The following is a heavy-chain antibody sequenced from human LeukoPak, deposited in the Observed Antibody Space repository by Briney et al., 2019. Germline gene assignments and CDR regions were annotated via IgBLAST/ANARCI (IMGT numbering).Heavy chain of an antibody. J-gene: IGHJ4*02. V-gene: IGHV3-48*04. Sequence: GGSLRLSCAASRFTFSSYSMSWVRQAPGKGLEWVSYISSSGSTIYYADSVKGRFTISRDNAKNSLYLQMNSLRAEDTAVYYCARDSHIYYDSSGYYGYYFDYWGQGTLVTVSS. CDR1: RFTFSSYS. D-gene: IGHD3-22*01. CDR2: ISSSGSTI. CDR3: ARDSHIYYDSSGYYGYYFDY.